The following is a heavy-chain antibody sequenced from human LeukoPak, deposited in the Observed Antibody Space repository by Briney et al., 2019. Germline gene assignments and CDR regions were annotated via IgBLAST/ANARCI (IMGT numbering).Heavy chain of an antibody. Sequence: SETLSLTCTVSGYSISSGYYWGWTRQPPGKGLEWIGSIYHSGSTYYNPSLKSRVTISVDTSKNQFSLKLSSVPAADTAVYYCARDVEYCSSTSCYYFDYWGQGTLVTVSS. CDR2: IYHSGST. D-gene: IGHD2-2*01. CDR1: GYSISSGYY. J-gene: IGHJ4*02. V-gene: IGHV4-38-2*02. CDR3: ARDVEYCSSTSCYYFDY.